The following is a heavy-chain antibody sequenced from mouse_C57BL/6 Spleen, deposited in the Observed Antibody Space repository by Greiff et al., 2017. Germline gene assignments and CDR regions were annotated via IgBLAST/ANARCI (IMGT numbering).Heavy chain of an antibody. Sequence: QVQLQQSGAELVRPGASVTLSCKASGYTFTDYEMHWVKQTPVHGLEWIGAIDPETGGTAYNQKFKGKAILTADKSSSTAYMELRSLTSADSAVYYCTSGYYGNYGYFDVWGTGTTVTVSS. J-gene: IGHJ1*03. CDR1: GYTFTDYE. CDR3: TSGYYGNYGYFDV. CDR2: IDPETGGT. V-gene: IGHV1-15*01. D-gene: IGHD2-1*01.